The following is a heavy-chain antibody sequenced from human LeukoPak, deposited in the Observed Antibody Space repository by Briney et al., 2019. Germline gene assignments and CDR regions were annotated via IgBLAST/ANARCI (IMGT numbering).Heavy chain of an antibody. D-gene: IGHD1-26*01. CDR2: ISSSSDTI. Sequence: GGSLRLSCAASGFTFSSYSMTWVRQAPGKGLEWVSYISSSSDTIYYADSVRGRFTISRDNVRNSLYLQMNSLRAEDTAVYYCAKEPTIGWELLEGYYFDYWGQGTLVTVSS. CDR3: AKEPTIGWELLEGYYFDY. CDR1: GFTFSSYS. V-gene: IGHV3-48*01. J-gene: IGHJ4*02.